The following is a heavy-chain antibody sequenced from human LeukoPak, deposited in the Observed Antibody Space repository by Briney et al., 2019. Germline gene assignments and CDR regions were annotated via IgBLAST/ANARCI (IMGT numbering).Heavy chain of an antibody. CDR1: GGSISSYY. Sequence: SETLSLTCTVSGGSISSYYWSWIRQPPGKGLEWLGYIYYSGSTNYNPSLKSRVTISVDTSKNQFSLKLSSVTAADTAVYYCARQPGGEYDYYYYGMDVWGQGTTVTVSS. V-gene: IGHV4-59*01. CDR3: ARQPGGEYDYYYYGMDV. CDR2: IYYSGST. D-gene: IGHD4-17*01. J-gene: IGHJ6*02.